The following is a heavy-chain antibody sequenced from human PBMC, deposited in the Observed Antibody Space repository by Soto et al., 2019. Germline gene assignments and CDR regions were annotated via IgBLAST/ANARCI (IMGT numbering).Heavy chain of an antibody. CDR1: GGSISSGGYS. V-gene: IGHV4-30-2*01. J-gene: IGHJ3*02. CDR3: ARALFTENDDAFDI. D-gene: IGHD2-21*01. CDR2: IYHSGST. Sequence: QLQLQESGSGLVKPSQTLSLTCAVSGGSISSGGYSWSWIRQPPGKGLEWIGYIYHSGSTYYNPSLKSRVTISVDRSKNQFSLKLSSVTAADTAVYYYARALFTENDDAFDIWGQGTMVTVSS.